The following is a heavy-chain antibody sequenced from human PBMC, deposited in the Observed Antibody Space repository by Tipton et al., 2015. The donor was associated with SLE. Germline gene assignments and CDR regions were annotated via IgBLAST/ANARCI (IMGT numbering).Heavy chain of an antibody. J-gene: IGHJ6*02. D-gene: IGHD3/OR15-3a*01. CDR2: ISYDESNK. Sequence: SLRLSCAASGFTFSNYAMHWVRQAPGKGLEWVAVISYDESNKYYADSVKGRFTISRDNSKNTLYLQMNSLRVEDTAVYYCARDLGAGGFFDYPYGMDVWGQGTTVTVSS. CDR1: GFTFSNYA. V-gene: IGHV3-30-3*01. CDR3: ARDLGAGGFFDYPYGMDV.